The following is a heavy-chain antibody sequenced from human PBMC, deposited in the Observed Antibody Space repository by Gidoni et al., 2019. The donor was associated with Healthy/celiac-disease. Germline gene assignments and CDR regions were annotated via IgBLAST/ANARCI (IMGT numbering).Heavy chain of an antibody. J-gene: IGHJ6*02. CDR2: IVVGSGNT. CDR3: ATDSSGWSRYYGMDV. D-gene: IGHD6-19*01. V-gene: IGHV1-58*02. CDR1: GFTFTSSA. Sequence: QMQLVQSGPELKKPGTSVTVSCKAYGFTFTSSAMQWVRQARGQRREWIGWIVVGSGNTNYAQKYQERVTITRDMSTSTAYMELSSLRSEDTAVYYCATDSSGWSRYYGMDVWGQGTTVTVSS.